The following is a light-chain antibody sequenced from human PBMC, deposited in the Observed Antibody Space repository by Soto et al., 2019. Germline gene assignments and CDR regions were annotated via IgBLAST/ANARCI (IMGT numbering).Light chain of an antibody. CDR3: QQRSNLPPIT. CDR1: QSISSY. V-gene: IGKV3-11*01. Sequence: EIVLTQSPATLSLSPGERATLSCRASQSISSYLAWYQQKPGQAPRLLIYDASNRATDIPARFSGSGSGTDFTLTISSLEPEDCAVYYCQQRSNLPPITFGQGTRLEIK. J-gene: IGKJ5*01. CDR2: DAS.